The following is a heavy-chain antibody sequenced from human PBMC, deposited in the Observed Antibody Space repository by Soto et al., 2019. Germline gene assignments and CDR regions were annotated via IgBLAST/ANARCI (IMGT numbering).Heavy chain of an antibody. J-gene: IGHJ5*02. CDR3: ARGSDRVTRELVP. CDR1: GGSVISGGYY. CDR2: IYHSGPT. V-gene: IGHV4-31*01. Sequence: QVQLQESGPGLVDPSQTLSLTCTVSGGSVISGGYYWSWIRQHRRKGLEWMAYIYHSGPTPYNPSLKTLITMSVATSKYKFSLNLTSVTAADTAVYYCARGSDRVTRELVPWGQGIVVTVSS.